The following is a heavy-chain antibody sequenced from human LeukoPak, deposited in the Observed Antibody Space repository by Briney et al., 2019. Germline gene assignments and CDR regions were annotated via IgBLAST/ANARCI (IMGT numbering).Heavy chain of an antibody. Sequence: TGGSLRLSCAASGFTFSSYAMSWVRQAPGKGLEWVSDINGSGGSTYYADSAKGRFTISRDNSKNTLYLQMNSLRAEDTAVYYCAKRIQSAMATGYWGQGTLVTVSS. CDR1: GFTFSSYA. CDR2: INGSGGST. D-gene: IGHD5-18*01. CDR3: AKRIQSAMATGY. J-gene: IGHJ4*02. V-gene: IGHV3-23*01.